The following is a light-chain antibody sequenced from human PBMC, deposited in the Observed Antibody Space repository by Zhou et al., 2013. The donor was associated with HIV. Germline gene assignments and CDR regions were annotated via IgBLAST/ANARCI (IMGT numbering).Light chain of an antibody. V-gene: IGKV1-27*01. J-gene: IGKJ3*01. Sequence: DMQMTQSPSSLSASVGDRVTITCRASQDISNYVAWYQHQPGNVPKLLIYASSTLKSGAPSRFSGSGFGTDFTLTISNLQPDDFATYYCQQYNSYFSFGPGTTVGVK. CDR2: ASS. CDR1: QDISNY. CDR3: QQYNSYFS.